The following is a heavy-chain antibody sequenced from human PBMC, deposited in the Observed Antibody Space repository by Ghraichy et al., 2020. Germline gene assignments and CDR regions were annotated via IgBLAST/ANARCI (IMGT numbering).Heavy chain of an antibody. V-gene: IGHV3-73*01. Sequence: GGSLRLSCAASGFSFSGSAMHWVRQASGKGLEWVGRVGIKADSYATVFAASVKGRFSISRDDSKNTAYLQMNSLKTEDTAVYYCTRTPNMMDTTWGQGTLVTVSS. J-gene: IGHJ5*02. CDR3: TRTPNMMDTT. CDR1: GFSFSGSA. CDR2: VGIKADSYAT. D-gene: IGHD3-16*01.